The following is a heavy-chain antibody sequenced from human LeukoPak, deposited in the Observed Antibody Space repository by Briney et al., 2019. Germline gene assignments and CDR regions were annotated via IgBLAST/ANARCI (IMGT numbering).Heavy chain of an antibody. Sequence: ASVKVSCKASGGTFSSYAISWVRQAPGQGLEWMGGIIPIFGTANYAQKFQGRVTITADESTSTAYMELSSLRSEDTAVYYCARDQNPYSGYDLSAFDIWGQGTMDTVSS. CDR2: IIPIFGTA. D-gene: IGHD5-12*01. V-gene: IGHV1-69*13. CDR1: GGTFSSYA. CDR3: ARDQNPYSGYDLSAFDI. J-gene: IGHJ3*02.